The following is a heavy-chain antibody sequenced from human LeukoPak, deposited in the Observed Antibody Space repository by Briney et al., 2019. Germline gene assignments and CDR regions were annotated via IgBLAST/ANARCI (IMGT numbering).Heavy chain of an antibody. Sequence: PGGSLRLSCAASGFTFSSYSMNWVRQAPGKGLEWVSSISSSSSYIYYADSVKGRFTISRDNAKNSLYLQMNSLRAEDTAVYYCARETDYYGSGSYYSPSMDYWGQGTLVTVSS. CDR2: ISSSSSYI. CDR3: ARETDYYGSGSYYSPSMDY. D-gene: IGHD3-10*01. J-gene: IGHJ4*02. CDR1: GFTFSSYS. V-gene: IGHV3-21*01.